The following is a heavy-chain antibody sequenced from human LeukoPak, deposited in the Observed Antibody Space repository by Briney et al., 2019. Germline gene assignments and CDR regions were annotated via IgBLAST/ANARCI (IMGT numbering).Heavy chain of an antibody. D-gene: IGHD1/OR15-1a*01. CDR2: IYPGDSDT. V-gene: IGHV5-51*01. J-gene: IGHJ4*02. Sequence: GESLKISYKGSGYSFTSYWIGWVRQMPGKGPEWMGIIYPGDSDTRYSPSFQGQVTISADKSISTAYLQWSSLKASDTAIYYCATSESQTRFDYWGQGTLVTVSS. CDR1: GYSFTSYW. CDR3: ATSESQTRFDY.